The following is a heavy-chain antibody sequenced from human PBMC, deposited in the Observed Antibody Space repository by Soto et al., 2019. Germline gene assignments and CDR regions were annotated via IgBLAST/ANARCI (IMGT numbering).Heavy chain of an antibody. V-gene: IGHV4-30-4*01. CDR3: AREQYYGSGSYYSDY. D-gene: IGHD3-10*01. J-gene: IGHJ4*02. CDR1: GGSISSGDYY. Sequence: SETLSLTCTVSGGSISSGDYYWSWIRQPPGKGLEWIGYIYYSGSTYYNPSLKSRVTISVDTSKNQFSLKLSSVTAADTAVYYCAREQYYGSGSYYSDYWGQGTLVTVSS. CDR2: IYYSGST.